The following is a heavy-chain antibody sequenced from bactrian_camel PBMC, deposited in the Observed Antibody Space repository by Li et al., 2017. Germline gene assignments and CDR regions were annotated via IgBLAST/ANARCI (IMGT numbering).Heavy chain of an antibody. CDR2: IWRGGGS. V-gene: IGHV3S53*01. J-gene: IGHJ4*01. Sequence: HVQLVESGGGSAQAGGSLRLSCVASGITSSTNCIGWFRQAPGKEREGVAAIWRGGGSYYADSVKGRFTISQDNAKNSVDLQMNSLKPDDTAVYYCAATGQMLSVAGCRTQGTQVTVS. CDR1: GITSSTNC. D-gene: IGHD1*01.